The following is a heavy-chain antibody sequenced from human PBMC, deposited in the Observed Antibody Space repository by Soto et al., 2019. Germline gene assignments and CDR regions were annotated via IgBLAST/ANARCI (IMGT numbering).Heavy chain of an antibody. V-gene: IGHV1-69*13. CDR3: ARAARSYYYDGRGRGNWFEP. CDR2: IIPIFGTA. CDR1: GGTFSSYA. J-gene: IGHJ5*02. Sequence: SVKVSCKASGGTFSSYAISWVRQAPGQGLEWMGGIIPIFGTANYAQKFQGRVTITADESTSTAYMELSSLRSEDTAVYYCARAARSYYYDGRGRGNWFEPRGQGTLVTVSS. D-gene: IGHD3-22*01.